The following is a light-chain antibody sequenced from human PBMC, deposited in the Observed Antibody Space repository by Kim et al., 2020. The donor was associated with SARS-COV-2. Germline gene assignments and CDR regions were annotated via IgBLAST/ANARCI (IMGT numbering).Light chain of an antibody. CDR1: LSVGRNH. V-gene: IGKV3-20*01. J-gene: IGKJ1*01. Sequence: DIVLTQSPGTLSLSPGERATLSCRASLSVGRNHLAWYQQKPGQAPRLLIYGVSTRATGIPDRFSGSGSGTDFTLTISRLEPEDFAVYYCQQYGSSPQTFGQGTRVEIK. CDR2: GVS. CDR3: QQYGSSPQT.